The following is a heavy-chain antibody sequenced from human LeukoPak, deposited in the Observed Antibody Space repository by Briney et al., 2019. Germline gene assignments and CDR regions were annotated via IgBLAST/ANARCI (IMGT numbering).Heavy chain of an antibody. V-gene: IGHV4-38-2*02. CDR1: GYSISSGYY. Sequence: SETLSLTCTVSGYSISSGYYWGWIRQPPGKGLEWIGSIYHSGSTYYNPSLKSRVTISVDTSKNQFSLKLSSVTAADTAVYYCAILRGSGGSYLLDYWGQGTLVTVSS. CDR3: AILRGSGGSYLLDY. CDR2: IYHSGST. J-gene: IGHJ4*02. D-gene: IGHD1-26*01.